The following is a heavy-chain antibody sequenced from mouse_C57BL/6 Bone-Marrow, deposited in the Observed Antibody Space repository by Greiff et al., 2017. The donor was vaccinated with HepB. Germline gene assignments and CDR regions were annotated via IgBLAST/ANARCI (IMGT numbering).Heavy chain of an antibody. D-gene: IGHD1-1*01. Sequence: EVQLVESGEGLVKPGGSLKLSCAASGFTFSSYAMSWVRQTPEKRLEWVAYISSGGDYIYYADTVKGRFTISRDNARNTLYLQMSSLKSEDTAMYYCTRTDYYGSSSWLAYWGQGTLVTVSA. CDR1: GFTFSSYA. J-gene: IGHJ3*01. CDR2: ISSGGDYI. CDR3: TRTDYYGSSSWLAY. V-gene: IGHV5-9-1*02.